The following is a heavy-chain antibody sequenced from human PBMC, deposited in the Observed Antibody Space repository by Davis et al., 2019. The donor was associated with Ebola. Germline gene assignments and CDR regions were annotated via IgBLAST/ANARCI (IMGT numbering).Heavy chain of an antibody. V-gene: IGHV4-30-2*01. CDR1: GGSISRGGYS. D-gene: IGHD2-2*02. CDR2: IYHSGST. J-gene: IGHJ5*02. CDR3: ARGEVVVVPAAIYNWFDP. Sequence: SETLSLTCAVSGGSISRGGYSWSWIRQPPGKGLEWIGYIYHSGSTYYNPSLKSRVTISVDRSKNQFSLKLSSVTAADTAVYYCARGEVVVVPAAIYNWFDPWGQGTLVTVSS.